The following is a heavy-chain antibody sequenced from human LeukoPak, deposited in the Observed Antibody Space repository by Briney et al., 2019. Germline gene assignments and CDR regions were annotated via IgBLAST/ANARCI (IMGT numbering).Heavy chain of an antibody. CDR3: ARGGGRDNGRENDF. CDR1: GYTFRNYG. CDR2: ISAYNGNI. V-gene: IGHV1-18*01. Sequence: GASVKVSCTASGYTFRNYGIIWVRQAPGQRLEYMGWISAYNGNINYAQNFQGRVTMTTDTSTNTVYMELRSLRSDDTAMYYCARGGGRDNGRENDFWGQGTLVTVSS. D-gene: IGHD1-14*01. J-gene: IGHJ4*02.